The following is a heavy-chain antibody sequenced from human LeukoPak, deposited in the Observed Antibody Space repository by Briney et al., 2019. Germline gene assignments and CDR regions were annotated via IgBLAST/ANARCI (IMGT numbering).Heavy chain of an antibody. J-gene: IGHJ4*02. Sequence: AGGSLRLSCAASGFTFDDYAMHWVRQAPGKGLEWVSLISWDGGSTYYADSVKGRFTISRDNAKSSLYLQMNSLRAEDTALYYCARDSGLWYFDYWGQGTLITVSS. CDR1: GFTFDDYA. V-gene: IGHV3-43D*03. D-gene: IGHD3-10*01. CDR2: ISWDGGST. CDR3: ARDSGLWYFDY.